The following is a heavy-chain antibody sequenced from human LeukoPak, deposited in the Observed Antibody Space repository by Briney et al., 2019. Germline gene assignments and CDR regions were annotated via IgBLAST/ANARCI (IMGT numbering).Heavy chain of an antibody. V-gene: IGHV3-9*01. CDR1: GFTFSSYW. J-gene: IGHJ4*02. CDR3: AKDIRYYYDSSGYFDY. D-gene: IGHD3-22*01. CDR2: ISWNSGSI. Sequence: PGGSLRLSCAASGFTFSSYWMHWVRQAPGKGLEWVSGISWNSGSIGYADSVKGRFTISRDNAKNSLYLQMNSLRAEDTALYYCAKDIRYYYDSSGYFDYWGQGTLVTVSS.